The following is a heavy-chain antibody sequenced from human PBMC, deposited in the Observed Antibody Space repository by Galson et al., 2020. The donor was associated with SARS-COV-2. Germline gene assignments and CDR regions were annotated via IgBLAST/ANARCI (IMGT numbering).Heavy chain of an antibody. CDR3: ASSRWFFDS. D-gene: IGHD2-15*01. J-gene: IGHJ4*02. CDR1: GFTFSSSR. V-gene: IGHV3-74*01. CDR2: ISGDGSST. Sequence: GESLKISCAASGFTFSSSRMHWVRQAPGKGLVWVSRISGDGSSTDYADSVKGRFTISRDNAKNTLYLQMNGLRAEDTAVYYCASSRWFFDSWGQGTLVSVSS.